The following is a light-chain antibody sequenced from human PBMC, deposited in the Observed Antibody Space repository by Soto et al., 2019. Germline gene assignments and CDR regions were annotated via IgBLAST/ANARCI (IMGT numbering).Light chain of an antibody. CDR2: AAS. CDR3: QRSYSTPPA. V-gene: IGKV1-39*01. Sequence: DIQMTQSPSSLSASVGDRVTITCRASQSISSYLNWYQQKPGKAPKLLIYAASSVQSGVPSRFSGSELGTDFTLPISSLQPEDSATYYCQRSYSTPPAFGQGTKVEIK. CDR1: QSISSY. J-gene: IGKJ1*01.